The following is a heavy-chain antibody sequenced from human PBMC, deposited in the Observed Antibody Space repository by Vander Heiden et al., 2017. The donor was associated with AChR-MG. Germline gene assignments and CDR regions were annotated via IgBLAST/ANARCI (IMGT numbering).Heavy chain of an antibody. V-gene: IGHV3-30-3*01. CDR3: ARDFGNRDWSFDF. D-gene: IGHD3-3*01. CDR1: GFTFTSYA. Sequence: QVQLVESGGGVVQPGRSLRLSCAASGFTFTSYAIHWVRQAPGKGLEWVAVILYDGNNKYYADSVQGRFSISRDNSKNTLYLQMNSLRIEDTAMYYCARDFGNRDWSFDFWGRGTLVTVSS. CDR2: ILYDGNNK. J-gene: IGHJ2*01.